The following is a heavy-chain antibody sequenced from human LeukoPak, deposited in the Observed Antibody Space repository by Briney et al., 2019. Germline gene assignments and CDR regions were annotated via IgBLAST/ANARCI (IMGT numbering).Heavy chain of an antibody. CDR1: GYTLTELS. V-gene: IGHV1-24*01. CDR2: FDPEDGET. Sequence: ASVKVSCKVSGYTLTELSMHWVRQAPGKGLEWMGGFDPEDGETIYAQKFQGRVTMTEDTSTDTAYMELSSLRSEDTAVYYCASSERITIFGVVILDAFDIWGQGTMVTVSS. CDR3: ASSERITIFGVVILDAFDI. D-gene: IGHD3-3*01. J-gene: IGHJ3*02.